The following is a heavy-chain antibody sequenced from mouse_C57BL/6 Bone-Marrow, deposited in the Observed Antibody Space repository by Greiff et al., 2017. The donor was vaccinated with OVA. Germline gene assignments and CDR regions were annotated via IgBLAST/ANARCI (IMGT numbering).Heavy chain of an antibody. J-gene: IGHJ2*01. V-gene: IGHV1-76*01. CDR3: AIPNWGDY. CDR1: GYTFTDYY. D-gene: IGHD4-1*01. CDR2: IYPGSGNT. Sequence: VQLQQSGAELVRPGASVKLSCKASGYTFTDYYINWVKQRPGQGLEWIARIYPGSGNTYYNEKFKGKATLTAEKSSSTAYMQLSSLTSEDSAVYYCAIPNWGDYWGQGTTLTVSS.